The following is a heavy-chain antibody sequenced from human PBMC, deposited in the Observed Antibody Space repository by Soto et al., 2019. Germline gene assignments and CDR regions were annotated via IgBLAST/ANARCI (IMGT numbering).Heavy chain of an antibody. V-gene: IGHV1-3*03. J-gene: IGHJ4*02. CDR2: INAGNGNT. Sequence: ASVKVSCKGSGYTFTSYAMHWVRQAPGQRLEWMGWINAGNGNTKYSQKFQGRVTITRDTSASTAYMELSSLRAEDMAVYYCARGPGYYFDYWGQGTLVTVSS. CDR3: ARGPGYYFDY. CDR1: GYTFTSYA.